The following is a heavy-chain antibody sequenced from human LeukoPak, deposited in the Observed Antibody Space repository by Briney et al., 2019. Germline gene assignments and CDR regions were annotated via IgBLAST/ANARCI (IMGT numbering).Heavy chain of an antibody. CDR3: ARSYTTLAQDAFDI. V-gene: IGHV5-51*01. J-gene: IGHJ3*02. CDR2: IYPGDSDT. D-gene: IGHD1-1*01. CDR1: GYSFTNYW. Sequence: GESLKISCKGSGYSFTNYWIAWVRQMPGKGLELMGIIYPGDSDTRYSPSIQGQVTISADKSISTAFLQWSSLKASDTAMYYCARSYTTLAQDAFDIWGQGTMVTVSS.